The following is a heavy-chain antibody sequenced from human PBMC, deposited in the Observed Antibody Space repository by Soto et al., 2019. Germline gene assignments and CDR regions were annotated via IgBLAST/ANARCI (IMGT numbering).Heavy chain of an antibody. CDR1: GFTFSSYA. Sequence: GGSLRLSCAASGFTFSSYAMSWVRQAPGKGLEWVSAISGSGGSTYYADSVKGRFTISRDNSKNTLYLQMNSPRAEDTALYYCASDYYGMDVWGQGTTVTVSS. CDR3: ASDYYGMDV. V-gene: IGHV3-23*01. CDR2: ISGSGGST. J-gene: IGHJ6*02.